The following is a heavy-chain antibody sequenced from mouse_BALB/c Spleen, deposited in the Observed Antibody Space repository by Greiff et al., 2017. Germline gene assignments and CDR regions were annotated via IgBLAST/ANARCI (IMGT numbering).Heavy chain of an antibody. CDR1: GYTFTSYY. Sequence: VQLQQSGAELVKPGASVKLSCKASGYTFTSYYMYWVKQRPEQGLEWIGWIDPENGDTEYAPKFQGKATMTADTSSNTAYLQLSSLTSEDTAVYYCNAGSYVDYWGQGTTLTVSS. J-gene: IGHJ2*01. CDR3: NAGSYVDY. D-gene: IGHD1-1*02. V-gene: IGHV14-4*02. CDR2: IDPENGDT.